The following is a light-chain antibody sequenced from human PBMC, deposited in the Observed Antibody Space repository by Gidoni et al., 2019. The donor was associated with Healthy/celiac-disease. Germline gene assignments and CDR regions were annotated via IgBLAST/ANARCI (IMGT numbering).Light chain of an antibody. Sequence: EIVLTQSTATLSLSPGERATLSCRASQSVSSYLAWYQQKPGQAPRLLIYDASNRATGIPARFSGSGSGTDFSLTISSLEPEDFAVYYCQQRSNWPPLLTFXGXTKVEIK. J-gene: IGKJ4*01. CDR3: QQRSNWPPLLT. V-gene: IGKV3-11*01. CDR1: QSVSSY. CDR2: DAS.